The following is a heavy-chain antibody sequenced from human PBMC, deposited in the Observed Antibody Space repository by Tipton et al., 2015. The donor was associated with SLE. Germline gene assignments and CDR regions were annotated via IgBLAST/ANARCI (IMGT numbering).Heavy chain of an antibody. CDR1: GYSFTTYG. J-gene: IGHJ2*01. V-gene: IGHV1-18*04. Sequence: QVQLVQSGPEVKKTGASVKVSCKAYGYSFTTYGIGWVRQAAGQGLEWMGSISVFNGKTDYAQRFQGRVTMTMDVSTSTVYMELASLKSDDTAVYYCAKGHGFYWYFDLWGRGTSVTVSS. CDR3: AKGHGFYWYFDL. D-gene: IGHD5-24*01. CDR2: ISVFNGKT.